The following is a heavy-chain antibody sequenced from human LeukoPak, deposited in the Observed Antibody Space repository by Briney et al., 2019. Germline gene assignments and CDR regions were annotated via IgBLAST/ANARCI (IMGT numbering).Heavy chain of an antibody. CDR2: ISGSGGST. CDR3: AKVSSGYDFWWDY. Sequence: GGSLRLSCAASGFTFSSYAMSWVRQAPGKGLEWVSAISGSGGSTYYADSVKGRFTISRDNSENTLYLQMNSLRAEDTAVYYCAKVSSGYDFWWDYWGQGTLVTVSS. D-gene: IGHD5-12*01. V-gene: IGHV3-23*01. CDR1: GFTFSSYA. J-gene: IGHJ4*02.